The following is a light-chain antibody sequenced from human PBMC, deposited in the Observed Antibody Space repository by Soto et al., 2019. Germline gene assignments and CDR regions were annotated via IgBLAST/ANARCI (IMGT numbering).Light chain of an antibody. V-gene: IGLV2-14*02. CDR2: EDN. J-gene: IGLJ1*01. Sequence: QSALTQPASVSGSPGQSITISCTGTSSDVGRYNLVSWYQQHPGTAPKLMIYEDNKRPSGIPDRFSGSKSGTSGTLGITGLQTGDEADYYCGTWDSSLSVYVFGTGTKVTVL. CDR1: SSDVGRYNL. CDR3: GTWDSSLSVYV.